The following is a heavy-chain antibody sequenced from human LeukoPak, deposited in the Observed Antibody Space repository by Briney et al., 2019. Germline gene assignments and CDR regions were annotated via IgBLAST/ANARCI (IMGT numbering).Heavy chain of an antibody. V-gene: IGHV3-48*03. J-gene: IGHJ3*02. Sequence: GGSLRLSCAASGFTFSSYEMNWVRQAPGKGLEWVSYISSSGSTIYYADSVKGRFTISRDNAKNSLYLQMNSLRAEDTAVYYCAKNYYDSSGYYFLYAFDIWGQGTMVTVSS. CDR1: GFTFSSYE. CDR2: ISSSGSTI. CDR3: AKNYYDSSGYYFLYAFDI. D-gene: IGHD3-22*01.